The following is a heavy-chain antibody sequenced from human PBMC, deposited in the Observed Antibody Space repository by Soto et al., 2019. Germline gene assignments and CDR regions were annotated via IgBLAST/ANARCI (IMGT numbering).Heavy chain of an antibody. CDR2: VSSYNGNT. Sequence: QVQLVQSGPEVKKPGASVTVSCKTSGYTFTDHGIDWVRQAPGQGLEWVGWVSSYNGNTNYAYNLKDRVIMTTDASTSTAYMEMRGFRSADTAVYYWEREVEGSYSPADFWGQGAPVTVSS. CDR3: EREVEGSYSPADF. V-gene: IGHV1-18*01. D-gene: IGHD3-10*01. J-gene: IGHJ4*02. CDR1: GYTFTDHG.